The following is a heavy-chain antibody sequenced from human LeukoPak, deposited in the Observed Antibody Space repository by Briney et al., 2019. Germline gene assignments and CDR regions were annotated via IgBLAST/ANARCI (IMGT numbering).Heavy chain of an antibody. D-gene: IGHD5-24*01. CDR3: ARAWGWLQLGGAFDI. CDR1: GFTFRSYA. V-gene: IGHV3-30-3*01. Sequence: PGGSLGLSCAASGFTFRSYAMHWVRQAPGKGLEWVAVISYDGSNKYYADSVKGRFTISRDNSKNTLYLQMNSLRAEDTAVYYCARAWGWLQLGGAFDIWGQGTMVTVSS. CDR2: ISYDGSNK. J-gene: IGHJ3*02.